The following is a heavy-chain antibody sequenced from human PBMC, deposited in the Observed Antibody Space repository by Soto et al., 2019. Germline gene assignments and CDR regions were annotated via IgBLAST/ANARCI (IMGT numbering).Heavy chain of an antibody. CDR1: GFTFSSYG. D-gene: IGHD3-22*01. CDR2: ISYDGSNK. V-gene: IGHV3-30*03. CDR3: AAMIVVDF. J-gene: IGHJ4*02. Sequence: GGSLRLSCAASGFTFSSYGMHWVRQAPGKGLEWVAVISYDGSNKYYADSVKGRFTISRDNSKNTLYLQVNSLRAEDTAVYYCAAMIVVDFWGQGTLVTVSS.